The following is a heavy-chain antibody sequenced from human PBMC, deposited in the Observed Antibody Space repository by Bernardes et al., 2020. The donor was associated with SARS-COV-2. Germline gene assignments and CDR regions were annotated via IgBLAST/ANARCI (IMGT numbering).Heavy chain of an antibody. Sequence: GSLRLSCAASGFTFSDYYMSWIRQAPGKGLEWVSYISSSSSYTNYADSVKGRFTISRDNAKNSLYLQMNSLRAEDTAVYYCARNPTPAARPGNWFDPWGQGTLVTVSS. CDR2: ISSSSSYT. CDR1: GFTFSDYY. D-gene: IGHD2-2*01. CDR3: ARNPTPAARPGNWFDP. J-gene: IGHJ5*02. V-gene: IGHV3-11*03.